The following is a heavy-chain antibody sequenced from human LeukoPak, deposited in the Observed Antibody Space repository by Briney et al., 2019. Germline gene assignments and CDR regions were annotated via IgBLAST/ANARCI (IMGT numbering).Heavy chain of an antibody. CDR1: GYTFTSYG. J-gene: IGHJ4*02. CDR3: ARASYYYDSSGLDY. V-gene: IGHV1-18*01. CDR2: NSAYNGNT. D-gene: IGHD3-22*01. Sequence: ASVKVSCKASGYTFTSYGISWVRQAPGQGLEWMGWNSAYNGNTNYAQKLQGRVTMTTDTSTSTAYMELRSLRPDDTAVYYCARASYYYDSSGLDYWGQGTLVTVSS.